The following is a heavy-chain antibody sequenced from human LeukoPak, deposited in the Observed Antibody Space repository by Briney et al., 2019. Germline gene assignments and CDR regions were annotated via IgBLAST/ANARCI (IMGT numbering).Heavy chain of an antibody. D-gene: IGHD3-22*01. V-gene: IGHV4-34*01. Sequence: SETLSLTCAVYGGSFCGYYWSWIRQPPEKGLECIGEINHSGSTNYNPSLKSRVTISADTSRNQFSLKLSSVTAADTAVYYCARRRYYDSSGYSAFDYWGQGTLVTVSS. J-gene: IGHJ4*02. CDR3: ARRRYYDSSGYSAFDY. CDR1: GGSFCGYY. CDR2: INHSGST.